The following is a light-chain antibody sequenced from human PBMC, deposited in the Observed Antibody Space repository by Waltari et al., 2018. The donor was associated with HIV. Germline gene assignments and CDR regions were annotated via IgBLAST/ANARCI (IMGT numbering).Light chain of an antibody. CDR3: SSYAGNYDWV. CDR2: EVS. V-gene: IGLV2-8*01. Sequence: QSALTQPPSASGSPGPSVIIPCTGTSSNLCGQTHVSWYQQHPGKAPRLMIYEVSKRPSGVPDRFSGSKSDNTASLTVSGLQAEDEADYYCSSYAGNYDWVFGGGTKLTVL. J-gene: IGLJ3*02. CDR1: SSNLCGQTH.